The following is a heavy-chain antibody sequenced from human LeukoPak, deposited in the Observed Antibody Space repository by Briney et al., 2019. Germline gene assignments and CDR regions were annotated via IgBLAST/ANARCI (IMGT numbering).Heavy chain of an antibody. D-gene: IGHD1-26*01. J-gene: IGHJ1*01. CDR3: AKKVVVGATSPYSDFQD. CDR2: LSGSGVTT. Sequence: PGGSLRLSCEAYGFTFSSYAMSWVRQAPGKGLEWVSALSGSGVTTHYAGSVRGRFSISRDNSKNTLYLQMNSLRAEDTALYYCAKKVVVGATSPYSDFQDWGQGTLVTVSS. CDR1: GFTFSSYA. V-gene: IGHV3-23*01.